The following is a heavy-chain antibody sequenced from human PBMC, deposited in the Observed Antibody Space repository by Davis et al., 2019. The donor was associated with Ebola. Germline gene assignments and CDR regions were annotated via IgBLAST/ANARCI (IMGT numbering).Heavy chain of an antibody. CDR2: VYHGGNA. CDR3: ARGRDHAWGFGGMDV. Sequence: MPSETLSLTCSVSGYAIGSGYFWGWIRQSPGKGLEWIGSVYHGGNAYYNPSLKSRVTISVDTSKNQFSLKLSSVTAADTAVYYCARGRDHAWGFGGMDVWGEGTTVTVSS. CDR1: GYAIGSGYF. V-gene: IGHV4-38-2*02. D-gene: IGHD3-3*01. J-gene: IGHJ6*03.